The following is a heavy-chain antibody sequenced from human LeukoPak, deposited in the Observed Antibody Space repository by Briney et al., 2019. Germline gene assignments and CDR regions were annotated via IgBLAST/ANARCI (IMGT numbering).Heavy chain of an antibody. CDR3: AKDGAWLRFDD. D-gene: IGHD5-12*01. CDR1: GFPFSSHG. V-gene: IGHV3-23*01. CDR2: ISPGGPT. Sequence: LAGGSLRLSCAGSGFPFSSHGMNWVRQAPGKGLEWVSGISPGGPTYYADSVKGRFTISRDDSKNTLYLQMKNLRAEDTAVYYCAKDGAWLRFDDWGQGILVSVSS. J-gene: IGHJ4*02.